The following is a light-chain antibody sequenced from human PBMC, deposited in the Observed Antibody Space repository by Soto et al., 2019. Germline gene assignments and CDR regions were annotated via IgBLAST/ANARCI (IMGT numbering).Light chain of an antibody. CDR1: SSDVGSYNY. J-gene: IGLJ3*02. CDR3: CSYAGSYTWV. V-gene: IGLV2-11*01. CDR2: DVN. Sequence: QSALTQPRSVSGSPGQSVTLSCTGTSSDVGSYNYVSWYQQHPGKAPKLMIDDVNKRPSWVPDRFSGSRSGNTASLTISGLQAEDEADYYCCSYAGSYTWVFGGGTKVTVL.